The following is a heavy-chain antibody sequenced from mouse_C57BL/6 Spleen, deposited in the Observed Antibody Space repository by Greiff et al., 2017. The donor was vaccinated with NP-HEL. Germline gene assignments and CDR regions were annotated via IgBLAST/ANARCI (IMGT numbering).Heavy chain of an antibody. CDR1: GYTFTSYW. V-gene: IGHV1-53*01. CDR2: INPSNGGT. D-gene: IGHD1-1*01. CDR3: ARSFGGSSYGYFDV. J-gene: IGHJ1*03. Sequence: QVQLQQPGTELVKPGASVKLSCKASGYTFTSYWMPWVKQRPGQGLEWIGNINPSNGGTNYNEKFKSKATLTVDKSSSTAYMQLSSLTSEDSAVYYGARSFGGSSYGYFDVWGTGTTVTVSS.